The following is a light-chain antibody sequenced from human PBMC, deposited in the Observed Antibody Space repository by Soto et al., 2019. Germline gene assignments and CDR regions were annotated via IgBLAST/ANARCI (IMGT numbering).Light chain of an antibody. CDR1: RSLLKANGYTY. J-gene: IGKJ1*01. V-gene: IGKV2-28*01. CDR3: MQTLESRT. CDR2: LGY. Sequence: DIVMTQSPLSLTVTPGEPASISCRSSRSLLKANGYTYLHWFLQKPGQSPQLLIYLGYNRAPGVPDRFSGTGSGTDFTLKISRVEAEDVGVYYCMQTLESRTFGQGTKVDIK.